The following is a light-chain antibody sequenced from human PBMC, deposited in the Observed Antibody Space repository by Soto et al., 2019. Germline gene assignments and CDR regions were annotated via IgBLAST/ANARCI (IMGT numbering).Light chain of an antibody. V-gene: IGLV2-14*01. CDR2: EVT. Sequence: QSALTQLASVSGSPGQSITISCTGTSSDIGAYNCVSWFQQHPDKAPKLMIYEVTSRPSGVSNPFSGSKSGNAASLTISGLEVDDEAYYFCFSFTSSHTQIFGTGTKVTVL. CDR1: SSDIGAYNC. J-gene: IGLJ1*01. CDR3: FSFTSSHTQI.